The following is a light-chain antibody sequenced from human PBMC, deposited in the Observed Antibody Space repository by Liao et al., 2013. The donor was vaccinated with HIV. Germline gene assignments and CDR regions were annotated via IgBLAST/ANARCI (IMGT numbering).Light chain of an antibody. CDR2: QET. Sequence: SYELTQPPSVSVSPGQTVSITCSGDKLGDKYACWYQQKPGQSPVLVIYQETKRPSGIPERFSGSNSGNTATLTIRGTQAMDEADYYCQAWDSSTVVFGGGTKLTVL. V-gene: IGLV3-1*01. CDR1: KLGDKY. J-gene: IGLJ3*02. CDR3: QAWDSSTVV.